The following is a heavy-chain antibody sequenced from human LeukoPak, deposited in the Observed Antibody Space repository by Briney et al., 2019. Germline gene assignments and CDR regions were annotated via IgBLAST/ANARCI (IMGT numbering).Heavy chain of an antibody. Sequence: GASVKVSCKASGGTFISYAISWVRQAPGQGLEWMGGIIPIFGTANYAQKFQGRVTITADESTSTAYMELSSLRSEDTAVYYCARDQAWRIWSGYQRKGAAAFDIWGQGTMVTVSS. J-gene: IGHJ3*02. D-gene: IGHD3-3*01. CDR1: GGTFISYA. CDR2: IIPIFGTA. CDR3: ARDQAWRIWSGYQRKGAAAFDI. V-gene: IGHV1-69*13.